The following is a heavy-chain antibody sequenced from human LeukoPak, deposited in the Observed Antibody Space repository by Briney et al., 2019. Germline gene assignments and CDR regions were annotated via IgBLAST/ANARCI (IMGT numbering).Heavy chain of an antibody. CDR3: ARDRDDSSGYYYPLDY. D-gene: IGHD3-22*01. V-gene: IGHV3-21*01. Sequence: GGSLRLSCAASGFTFSSYSMNWVRQAPGKGLEWVSAISSSSSYIHYADSVKGRFTISRDNAKNSLYLQMNSPRAEDTAVYYCARDRDDSSGYYYPLDYWGQGTLVTVSS. CDR2: ISSSSSYI. CDR1: GFTFSSYS. J-gene: IGHJ4*02.